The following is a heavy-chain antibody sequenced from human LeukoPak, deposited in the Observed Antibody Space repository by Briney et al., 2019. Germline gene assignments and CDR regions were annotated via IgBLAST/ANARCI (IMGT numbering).Heavy chain of an antibody. V-gene: IGHV4-39*02. J-gene: IGHJ4*02. D-gene: IGHD4-23*01. Sequence: SETLSLTCTVSGGSISSSSYYWGWIRQPPGKGLEWIGSIYYSGSTYYNPSLKSRVTISVDTSKNQFSLKLSSVTAADTAVYYCARDSVGKPFDYGGQGTLVTVSS. CDR2: IYYSGST. CDR1: GGSISSSSYY. CDR3: ARDSVGKPFDY.